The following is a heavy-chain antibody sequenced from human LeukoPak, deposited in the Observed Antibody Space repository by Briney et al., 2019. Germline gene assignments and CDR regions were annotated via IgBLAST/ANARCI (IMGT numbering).Heavy chain of an antibody. CDR3: ARDRDGYNCVFDY. CDR2: ISSSGSTI. J-gene: IGHJ4*02. V-gene: IGHV3-48*03. Sequence: GGSLRLSCAASGFTFSSHAMNWVRQAPGKGLEWVSYISSSGSTIYYADSVKGRFTISRDNAKNSLYLQMNSLRAEDTAVYYCARDRDGYNCVFDYWGQGTLVTVSS. D-gene: IGHD5-24*01. CDR1: GFTFSSHA.